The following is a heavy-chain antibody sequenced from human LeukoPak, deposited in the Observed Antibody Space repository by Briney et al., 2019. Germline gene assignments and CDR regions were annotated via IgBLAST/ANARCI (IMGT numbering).Heavy chain of an antibody. J-gene: IGHJ6*03. D-gene: IGHD3-3*01. V-gene: IGHV1-69*13. CDR1: GGTFISYA. CDR3: ARRDYDFWSGYYTSMGYYMDV. Sequence: SVKVSCKASGGTFISYAISWVRQAPGQGLEWMGGIIPIFGTANYAQKFQGRVTITADESTSTAYMELSSLRSEDTAVYYCARRDYDFWSGYYTSMGYYMDVWGKGTTVTVSS. CDR2: IIPIFGTA.